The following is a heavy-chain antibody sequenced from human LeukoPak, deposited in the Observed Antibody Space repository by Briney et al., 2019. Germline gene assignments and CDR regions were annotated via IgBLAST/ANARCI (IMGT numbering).Heavy chain of an antibody. CDR3: AASTDILTGYFY. D-gene: IGHD3-9*01. CDR1: GYTFTSYG. CDR2: ISAYNGNT. J-gene: IGHJ4*02. V-gene: IGHV1-18*01. Sequence: ASVKVSCKASGYTFTSYGINWVRQAPGQGLEWMGWISAYNGNTNYAQKLQGRVTMTTDTSTSTAYMELRSLRSDDTAVYYCAASTDILTGYFYWGQGTLVTVSS.